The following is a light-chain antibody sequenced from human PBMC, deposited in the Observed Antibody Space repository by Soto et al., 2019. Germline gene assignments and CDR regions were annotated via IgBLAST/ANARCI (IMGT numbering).Light chain of an antibody. J-gene: IGKJ1*01. CDR3: QQYGNSRGT. Sequence: EIVLTQSPATLSLSPGERSTLSCRASPSVTNFLAWYQQKPGQAPRLLIYGASSRATGIPDRFSGSGSGTDFTLTISGLEPEDFAVYYCQQYGNSRGTFGQGTKVDIK. CDR1: PSVTNF. CDR2: GAS. V-gene: IGKV3-20*01.